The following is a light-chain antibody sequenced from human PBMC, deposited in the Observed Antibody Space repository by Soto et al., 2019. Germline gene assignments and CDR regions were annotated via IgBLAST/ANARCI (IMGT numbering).Light chain of an antibody. CDR3: QQYDTLPLT. CDR2: DSS. J-gene: IGKJ5*01. V-gene: IGKV1-33*01. Sequence: DIQKTQSPSSLSASVGDRVTIICQASQDITNYLNWYQQKPGKAPNLLIHDSSNLETRVPSRFSGSGTGTYFSFTISSLQPEDIATYYCQQYDTLPLTFGQGTRLEIK. CDR1: QDITNY.